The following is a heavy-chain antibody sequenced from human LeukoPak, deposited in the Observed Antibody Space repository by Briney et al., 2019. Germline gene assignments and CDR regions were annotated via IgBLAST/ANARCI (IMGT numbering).Heavy chain of an antibody. CDR3: AREPRYNKMRDYFDY. CDR1: GYSISSGYY. J-gene: IGHJ4*02. D-gene: IGHD3-10*01. CDR2: IYHSGST. Sequence: SETLSLTCAVSGYSISSGYYWGWIRQPPGKGLEWIGSIYHSGSTYYNPSLKSRVTISVDTSKNQFSLKLSSVTAADAAVHYCAREPRYNKMRDYFDYWGQGTLVTVSS. V-gene: IGHV4-38-2*02.